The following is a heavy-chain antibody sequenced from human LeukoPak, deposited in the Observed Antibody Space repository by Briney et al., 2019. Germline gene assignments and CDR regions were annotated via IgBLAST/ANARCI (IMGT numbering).Heavy chain of an antibody. CDR3: ARVQWELRGVGSYFDY. V-gene: IGHV3-7*01. D-gene: IGHD1-26*01. CDR1: GFTLSSYW. CDR2: IKQDGSEK. J-gene: IGHJ4*02. Sequence: PGGSLRLSCAASGFTLSSYWMNWVRQAPGKGLEWVANIKQDGSEKYYVDSVKGRFTISRDNAKNSLYLQMNSLRAEDTAVYYCARVQWELRGVGSYFDYCGQGTLVTVSS.